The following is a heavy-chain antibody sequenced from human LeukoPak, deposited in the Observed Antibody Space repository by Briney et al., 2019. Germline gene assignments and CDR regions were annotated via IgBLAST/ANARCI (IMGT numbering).Heavy chain of an antibody. CDR1: GGSISGTSYY. Sequence: PSETLSLTCTVSGGSISGTSYYWGWIRQPPGKGLEWIGSIYYSGSTYYNPSLKSRVTISVDTSKNQFSLKLSSVTAADTAVYYCARDIPKYYYDSSGYSFDYWGQGTLVTVSS. J-gene: IGHJ4*02. CDR3: ARDIPKYYYDSSGYSFDY. V-gene: IGHV4-39*07. CDR2: IYYSGST. D-gene: IGHD3-22*01.